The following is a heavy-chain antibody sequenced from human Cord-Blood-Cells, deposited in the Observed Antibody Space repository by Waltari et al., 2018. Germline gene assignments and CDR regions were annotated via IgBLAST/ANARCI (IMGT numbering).Heavy chain of an antibody. Sequence: QLQLQESGPGLVKPSETLSLTCTVSGGSLSSSSYYWGWIRQPPGKGLEWIGSIYYSGSTYYNPSLKSRVTISVDTSKNQFSLKLSSVTAADTAVYYCASGYSSSWYFDYWGQGTLVTVSS. CDR2: IYYSGST. J-gene: IGHJ4*02. V-gene: IGHV4-39*01. D-gene: IGHD6-13*01. CDR3: ASGYSSSWYFDY. CDR1: GGSLSSSSYY.